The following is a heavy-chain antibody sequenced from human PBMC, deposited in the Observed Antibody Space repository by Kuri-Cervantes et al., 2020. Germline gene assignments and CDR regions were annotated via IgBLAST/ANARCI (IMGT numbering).Heavy chain of an antibody. CDR3: ARGALRYYYDSSGYKDY. Sequence: ASVKVSCKASGYTFTGYYMHWVRQAPGQGLEWVGWINPNSGGTNYAQKFQGRVTMTRDTSTSTVYMELSSLRSEDTAVYYCARGALRYYYDSSGYKDYWGQGTLVTVSS. CDR1: GYTFTGYY. J-gene: IGHJ4*02. V-gene: IGHV1-2*02. D-gene: IGHD3-22*01. CDR2: INPNSGGT.